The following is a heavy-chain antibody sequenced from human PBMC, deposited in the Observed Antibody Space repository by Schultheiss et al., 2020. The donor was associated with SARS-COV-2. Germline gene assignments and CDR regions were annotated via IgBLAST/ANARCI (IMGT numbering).Heavy chain of an antibody. J-gene: IGHJ6*02. V-gene: IGHV1-69*13. CDR3: ASGVIVVVPAAIHYYYYGMDF. D-gene: IGHD2-2*01. Sequence: SVKVSCKASGGTFSSYAISWVRQAPGQGLEWMGGIIPIFGTANYAQKFQGRVTITADESTSTAYMELSSLRSEDTAVYYCASGVIVVVPAAIHYYYYGMDFWGQGTTVTVSS. CDR1: GGTFSSYA. CDR2: IIPIFGTA.